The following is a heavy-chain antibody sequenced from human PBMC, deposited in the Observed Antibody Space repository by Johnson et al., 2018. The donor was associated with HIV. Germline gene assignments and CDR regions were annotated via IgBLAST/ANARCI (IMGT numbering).Heavy chain of an antibody. V-gene: IGHV3-30-3*01. CDR1: GFTFSSYA. CDR2: ISYDGINK. J-gene: IGHJ3*02. CDR3: AKGWNYYWSAFHI. Sequence: QVQLVESGGDLIQPGGSLRLSCAASGFTFSSYAMHWVRQAPGKGLEWVAHISYDGINKYYADSVKGRFTVSRDNSKNTLYLQMNSLRDEDTALYYCAKGWNYYWSAFHIWGQGTMVTVSS. D-gene: IGHD3-22*01.